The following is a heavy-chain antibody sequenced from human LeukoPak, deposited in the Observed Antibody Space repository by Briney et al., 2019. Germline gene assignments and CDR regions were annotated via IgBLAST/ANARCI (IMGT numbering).Heavy chain of an antibody. Sequence: GGSLRLSCAASGFIFNNFTMNWVRQSPGKGLEWVSSISGTTRYISHAGSVKGRFTISRDNAKNSLYLQMNSLRAEDTAMYYCARGGFQHWGQGTLVTVSS. CDR3: ARGGFQH. V-gene: IGHV3-21*01. CDR2: ISGTTRYI. J-gene: IGHJ1*01. CDR1: GFIFNNFT.